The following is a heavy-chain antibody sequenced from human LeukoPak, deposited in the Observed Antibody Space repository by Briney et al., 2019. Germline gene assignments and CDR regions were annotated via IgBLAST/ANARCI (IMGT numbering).Heavy chain of an antibody. Sequence: GGSLRLSCAASGFTFSDYYMSWIRQAPGKGLEWVSYISSSGSTIYYADSVKGRFTISRDNAKNSLYLQMNSLRAEDTAVYYCAGDPDPVGYCSSTSCYDRIDYFDYWGQGTLVTVSS. J-gene: IGHJ4*02. CDR2: ISSSGSTI. D-gene: IGHD2-2*01. V-gene: IGHV3-11*04. CDR1: GFTFSDYY. CDR3: AGDPDPVGYCSSTSCYDRIDYFDY.